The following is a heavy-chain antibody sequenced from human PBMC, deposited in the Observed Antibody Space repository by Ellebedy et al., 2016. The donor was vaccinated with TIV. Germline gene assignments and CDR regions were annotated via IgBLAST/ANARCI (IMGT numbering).Heavy chain of an antibody. V-gene: IGHV3-23*01. Sequence: PGGSLRLSCAASGFTFSSYAASWVRQAPGKGLEWVAGLNANGVVIAYADSVKGRSTISRDNSKNTLYLQMNSLRPEDTAVYYCASSRYHYYVGNTIFAYWGQGILVTVSS. CDR2: LNANGVVI. CDR3: ASSRYHYYVGNTIFAY. CDR1: GFTFSSYA. J-gene: IGHJ4*02. D-gene: IGHD3-10*02.